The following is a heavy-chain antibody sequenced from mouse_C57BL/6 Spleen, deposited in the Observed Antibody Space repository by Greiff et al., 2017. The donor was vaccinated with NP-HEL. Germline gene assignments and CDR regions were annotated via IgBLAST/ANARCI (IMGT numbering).Heavy chain of an antibody. V-gene: IGHV1-15*01. J-gene: IGHJ1*03. CDR3: TRPDGSYWYFDV. D-gene: IGHD1-1*01. CDR1: GYTFTDYE. Sequence: VQLQQSGAELVRPGASVTLSCKASGYTFTDYEMHWVKQTPVHGLEWIGAIDPETGGTAYNQKFKGKAILTADKSSSTAYMELRSLTSEDYAVYDCTRPDGSYWYFDVWGTGTTVTVSS. CDR2: IDPETGGT.